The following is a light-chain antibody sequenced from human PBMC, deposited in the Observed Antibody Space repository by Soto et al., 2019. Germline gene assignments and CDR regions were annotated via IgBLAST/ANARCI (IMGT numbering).Light chain of an antibody. CDR3: CSYAGSYTYV. CDR1: SSDVGGHNY. V-gene: IGLV2-11*01. J-gene: IGLJ1*01. Sequence: QSVLTQPRSVSGSPGQSVTISCTGTSSDVGGHNYVSWYQQHPGKAPKLMISSVSKRPSGVPDRFSGPKSGNTASLTISGLQAEDEADYYCCSYAGSYTYVFGTGTKLTVL. CDR2: SVS.